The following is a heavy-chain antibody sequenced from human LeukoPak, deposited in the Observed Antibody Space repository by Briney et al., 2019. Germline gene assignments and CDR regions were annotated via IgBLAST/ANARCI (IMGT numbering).Heavy chain of an antibody. CDR1: GGSISSYY. J-gene: IGHJ6*02. Sequence: PSETLSLTCTVFGGSISSYYWSWIRQPAGKGLEWIGRIYTSGSTNYNPSLKSRVTMSVDTSKNQFSLKLSSVTAADTAVYYCARDSPPPDEYYYYYGMDVWGQGTTVTVSS. CDR2: IYTSGST. CDR3: ARDSPPPDEYYYYYGMDV. V-gene: IGHV4-4*07.